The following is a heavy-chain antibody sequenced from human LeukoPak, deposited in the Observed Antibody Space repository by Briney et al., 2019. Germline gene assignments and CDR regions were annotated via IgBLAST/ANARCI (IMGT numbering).Heavy chain of an antibody. D-gene: IGHD1-26*01. CDR1: GGSISSYY. CDR3: AKTPSGSLRLGYYYMDV. Sequence: SETLSHTCTVSGGSISSYYWSWIRQPAGKGLEWIGRIYTSGSTNYNPSLKSRVTMSVDTSKNQFSLKLSSVTAADTAVYYCAKTPSGSLRLGYYYMDVWGKGTTVTISS. J-gene: IGHJ6*03. V-gene: IGHV4-4*07. CDR2: IYTSGST.